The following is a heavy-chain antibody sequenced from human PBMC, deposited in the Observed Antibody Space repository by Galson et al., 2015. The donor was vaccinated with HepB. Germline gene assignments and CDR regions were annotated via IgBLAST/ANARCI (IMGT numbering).Heavy chain of an antibody. Sequence: SLRLSCAASGFTFSSYSMNWVRQAPGKGLEWVSYISSSSSTIYYADSVKGRFTISRDNAKNSLYLQMNSLRAEDTAVYYCARDGGVGATVYWGQGTLVTVSS. CDR1: GFTFSSYS. V-gene: IGHV3-48*01. J-gene: IGHJ4*02. D-gene: IGHD1-26*01. CDR3: ARDGGVGATVY. CDR2: ISSSSSTI.